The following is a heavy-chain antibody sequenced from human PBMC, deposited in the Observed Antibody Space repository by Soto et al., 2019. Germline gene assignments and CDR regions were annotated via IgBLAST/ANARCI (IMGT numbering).Heavy chain of an antibody. Sequence: GGSLRLSCAASGFTFDDYAMHWVRQAPGKGLEWVSGISWNSGSIGYADSVKGRFTISRDNAKNSLYLQMNSLRAEDTALYYCAKDLGPSKIPGPMDVWGKGTTVTVSS. CDR1: GFTFDDYA. V-gene: IGHV3-9*01. CDR2: ISWNSGSI. CDR3: AKDLGPSKIPGPMDV. D-gene: IGHD3-16*01. J-gene: IGHJ6*03.